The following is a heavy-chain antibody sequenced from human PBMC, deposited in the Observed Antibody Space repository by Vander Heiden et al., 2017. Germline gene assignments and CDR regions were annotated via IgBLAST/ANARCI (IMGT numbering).Heavy chain of an antibody. CDR1: GATFSSYP. V-gene: IGHV1-69*01. CDR2: IIPIFGTA. J-gene: IGHJ4*02. D-gene: IGHD6-19*01. Sequence: QVQLVQSGAEVKKPGSSVKVSCKASGATFSSYPISWGRQAPGQGLEWMGGIIPIFGTANYAQKFQGRVTITADESTSTAYMELSSLRSEDTAVYYCARGSGIAVAGPDQAGHFDYWGQGTLVTVSS. CDR3: ARGSGIAVAGPDQAGHFDY.